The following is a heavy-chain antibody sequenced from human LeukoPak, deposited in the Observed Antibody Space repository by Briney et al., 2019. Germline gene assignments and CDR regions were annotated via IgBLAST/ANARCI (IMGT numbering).Heavy chain of an antibody. V-gene: IGHV4-4*09. CDR3: ASSGRGVFAYYYYMDV. Sequence: SETLSLTCTVSGGSISSYYWSWIRQPPGKGLEWIGYIYTSGSTNCNPSLKSRVTISVDTSKNQFSLKLSSVTAADTAVYYCASSGRGVFAYYYYMDVWGKGTTVTVSS. J-gene: IGHJ6*03. CDR1: GGSISSYY. D-gene: IGHD3-10*01. CDR2: IYTSGST.